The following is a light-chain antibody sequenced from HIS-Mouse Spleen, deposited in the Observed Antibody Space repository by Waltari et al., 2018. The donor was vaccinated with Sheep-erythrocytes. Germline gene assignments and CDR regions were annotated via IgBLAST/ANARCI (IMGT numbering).Light chain of an antibody. CDR2: DAS. Sequence: DIQMTQSPSSLSASVGDRVTITCQASQDISNYLNWYQQKPGKAPKLLIYDASNLGTGVPSRVSGSGSGTDFTFTISSLQPEDIATYYCQQYDNLLTFGGGTKVEIK. CDR1: QDISNY. V-gene: IGKV1-33*01. CDR3: QQYDNLLT. J-gene: IGKJ4*01.